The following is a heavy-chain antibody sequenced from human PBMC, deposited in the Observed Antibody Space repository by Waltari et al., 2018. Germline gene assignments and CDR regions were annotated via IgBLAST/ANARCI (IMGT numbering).Heavy chain of an antibody. J-gene: IGHJ3*01. Sequence: EVQVVESGGALVNPGGSLRLSCAASGITFSGAYMTWFRQAPGKGMGCVGRIKNKRECGTADYTGAVYGRFTISRDDSKSTMYLQMDSLKTEDTAIYYCSTGFYDSSGHYHGDDAFDVWGQGTMVSVSS. CDR2: IKNKRECGTA. CDR3: STGFYDSSGHYHGDDAFDV. CDR1: GITFSGAY. V-gene: IGHV3-15*02. D-gene: IGHD3-22*01.